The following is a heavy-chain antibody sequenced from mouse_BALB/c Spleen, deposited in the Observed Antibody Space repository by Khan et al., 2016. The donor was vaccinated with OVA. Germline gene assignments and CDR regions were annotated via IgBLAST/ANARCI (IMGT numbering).Heavy chain of an antibody. Sequence: EVQLQESGPGLVKPSQSLSLTCTVTGYSITSSYGWNWIRQFPGNKLEWMGNISYSGSTNYNPSLKSRISITRDTSKNPFFLQLNSVTTEDTATXYCARTARIKYWGQGTTLTVSS. V-gene: IGHV3-2*02. CDR1: GYSITSSYG. J-gene: IGHJ2*01. D-gene: IGHD1-2*01. CDR3: ARTARIKY. CDR2: ISYSGST.